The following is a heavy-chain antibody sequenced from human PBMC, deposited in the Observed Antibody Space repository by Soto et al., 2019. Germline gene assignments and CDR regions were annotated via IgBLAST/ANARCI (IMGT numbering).Heavy chain of an antibody. CDR2: IDTRDSYT. Sequence: GESLKISCKGSGYSFTNYWISWVRQMPGKGLEWVGRIDTRDSYTNYSPSLQGHVTISADKSVSTAYLQWSSLKASYSAMYYCARLDLDTAMVCDYWGQGTLVTVSS. V-gene: IGHV5-10-1*01. CDR1: GYSFTNYW. D-gene: IGHD5-18*01. J-gene: IGHJ4*02. CDR3: ARLDLDTAMVCDY.